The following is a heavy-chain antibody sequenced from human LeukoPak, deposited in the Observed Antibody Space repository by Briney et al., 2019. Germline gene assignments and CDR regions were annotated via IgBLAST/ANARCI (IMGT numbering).Heavy chain of an antibody. V-gene: IGHV3-21*04. J-gene: IGHJ4*02. Sequence: PGGSLRLSCTASGFTFSSYSLNWVRQAPGKGLEWVSSISSSSSYIYYADSVKGRFTISRDNSKNTLYLQMNSLRAEDTAVYYCAKDLYGDYDGACAFDYWGQGTLVTVSS. CDR3: AKDLYGDYDGACAFDY. D-gene: IGHD4-17*01. CDR2: ISSSSSYI. CDR1: GFTFSSYS.